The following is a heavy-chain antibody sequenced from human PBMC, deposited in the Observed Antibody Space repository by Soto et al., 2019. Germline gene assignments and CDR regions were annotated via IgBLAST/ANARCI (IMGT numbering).Heavy chain of an antibody. D-gene: IGHD6-19*01. CDR1: GYNFGSHW. Sequence: GESLKISCRGSGYNFGSHWIAGVGQEPGTGLEWMGIIYPSDSDARYRPSFQGQVTFSADKSISTAYLQWSSLKASDSATYYCARHAEYNSGWGAGMDVWGQGTTVTVPS. CDR3: ARHAEYNSGWGAGMDV. J-gene: IGHJ6*02. CDR2: IYPSDSDA. V-gene: IGHV5-51*01.